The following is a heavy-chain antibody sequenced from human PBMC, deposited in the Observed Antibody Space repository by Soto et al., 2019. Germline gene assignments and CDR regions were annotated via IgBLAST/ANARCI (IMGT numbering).Heavy chain of an antibody. Sequence: EVQLLESGGGLVQPGGSLRLSCAASGFTFSSYAMSWVRQAPGKGLEWVSAISSSGGSTYYADSVKGRFTISRDNSKNTLYLQMNSLRAEYTAVYYCAKDLKGDPYFDYWGQGPLVTVSS. J-gene: IGHJ4*02. D-gene: IGHD2-21*01. V-gene: IGHV3-23*01. CDR3: AKDLKGDPYFDY. CDR2: ISSSGGST. CDR1: GFTFSSYA.